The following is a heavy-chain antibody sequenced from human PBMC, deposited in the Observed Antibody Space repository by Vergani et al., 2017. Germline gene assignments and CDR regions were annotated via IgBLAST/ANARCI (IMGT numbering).Heavy chain of an antibody. V-gene: IGHV1-18*01. Sequence: QVQLVQSGAEVKKPGASVKVSCKASGYTFTSYGISWVRQAPGQGLEWMGWISAYNGNTNYAQKLQGRVTMTTDTSTSTAYMELRSLRSDDTAVYYCARGDRIAAAGTGGYYYYYGMDVWGQGTTVTVSS. CDR3: ARGDRIAAAGTGGYYYYYGMDV. CDR2: ISAYNGNT. CDR1: GYTFTSYG. D-gene: IGHD6-13*01. J-gene: IGHJ6*02.